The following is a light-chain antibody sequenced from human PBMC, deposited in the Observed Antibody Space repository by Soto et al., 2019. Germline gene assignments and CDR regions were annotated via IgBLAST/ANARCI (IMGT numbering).Light chain of an antibody. CDR3: SSYSGTNYHYV. V-gene: IGLV2-8*01. CDR1: SSDVGGYNY. J-gene: IGLJ1*01. CDR2: EVS. Sequence: QSALTQPPSASGSFGQSVTISCTGTSSDVGGYNYVSWYQQHPGKAPKLMIYEVSERPSGVPDRFSGSKSGNTASLTVSGLLADDDADYYCSSYSGTNYHYVFGTGTKVTVL.